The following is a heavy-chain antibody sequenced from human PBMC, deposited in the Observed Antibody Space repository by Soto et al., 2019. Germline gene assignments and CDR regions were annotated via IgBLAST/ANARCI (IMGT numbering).Heavy chain of an antibody. V-gene: IGHV4-59*01. CDR3: ARLTTSGHDAFDI. J-gene: IGHJ3*02. Sequence: SETLSLTCTVSGGSISSYYGSWIRQPPGKGLEWIGYIYYSGSTNYNPSLKSRVTISVDTSKNQFSLKLSSVTAADTAVYYCARLTTSGHDAFDIWGQGTMVTVSS. D-gene: IGHD4-17*01. CDR1: GGSISSYY. CDR2: IYYSGST.